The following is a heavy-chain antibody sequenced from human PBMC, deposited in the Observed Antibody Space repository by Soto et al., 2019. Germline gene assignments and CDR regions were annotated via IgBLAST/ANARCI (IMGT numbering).Heavy chain of an antibody. CDR2: MSYGGNNK. J-gene: IGHJ4*02. CDR3: AKDHLPSTVTTPGY. Sequence: QVQLVESGGGVVQPGRSLRLSCAASGFTFSTYGMHWVRQAPGKGLEWVAVMSYGGNNKYYADSVKGRFTISRDNSKNTLFLQMNSLRAADTAVYYCAKDHLPSTVTTPGYWGQGTLVTVSS. D-gene: IGHD4-17*01. V-gene: IGHV3-30*18. CDR1: GFTFSTYG.